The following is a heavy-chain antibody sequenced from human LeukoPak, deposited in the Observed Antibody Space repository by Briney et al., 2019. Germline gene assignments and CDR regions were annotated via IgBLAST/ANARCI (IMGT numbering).Heavy chain of an antibody. CDR1: GVSISSYY. CDR3: ARDPDY. Sequence: SETLSLTCTVSGVSISSYYWSWIRQPPGKGLEWIGYIYSSGSTNYHPSLKSRVTISVDTSKNQFTLKLTSVTAADTAVYYCARDPDYWGQGTLVTVSS. J-gene: IGHJ4*02. CDR2: IYSSGST. V-gene: IGHV4-59*01.